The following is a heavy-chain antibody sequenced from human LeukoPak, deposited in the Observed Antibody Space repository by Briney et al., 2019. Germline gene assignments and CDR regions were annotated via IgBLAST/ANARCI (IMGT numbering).Heavy chain of an antibody. CDR2: INPNSGGT. Sequence: GASVKVSCKASGYTFTGYYMHWVRQAPGQGLEWMGWINPNSGGTNYAQKFQGRVTMTRDTSISTAYMELSRLRSDDTAVYYCASRYCSSTSCYSGAFDIWGQGTMVTVSS. V-gene: IGHV1-2*02. CDR1: GYTFTGYY. D-gene: IGHD2-2*01. J-gene: IGHJ3*02. CDR3: ASRYCSSTSCYSGAFDI.